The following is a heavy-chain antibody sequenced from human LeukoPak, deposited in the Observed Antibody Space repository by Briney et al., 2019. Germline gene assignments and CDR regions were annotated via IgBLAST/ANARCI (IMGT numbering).Heavy chain of an antibody. CDR1: GFTFSSYA. V-gene: IGHV3-23*01. CDR2: ISGSGGST. CDR3: AKETYSSGWYPYFDY. J-gene: IGHJ4*02. Sequence: GGSLRLSCVASGFTFSSYAMSWVRQAPGKGLEGVSGISGSGGSTYYADSVKGRFTISRANSNNTLFLQMNSLRAEDTAVYYCAKETYSSGWYPYFDYWGQGTLVTVSS. D-gene: IGHD6-19*01.